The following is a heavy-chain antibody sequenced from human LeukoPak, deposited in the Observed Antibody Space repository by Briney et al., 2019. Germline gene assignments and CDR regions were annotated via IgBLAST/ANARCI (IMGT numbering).Heavy chain of an antibody. Sequence: SETLSLTWTVSGGSIFSSNSYWGWIRQPPGKGLEWIGSIYYSGNTYYNASLKSRVTISVDTSKNQFSLKLNSVTAADTAVYYCARGGSWVAAAGTVTWFDPWGQGTLVTVSS. J-gene: IGHJ5*02. CDR3: ARGGSWVAAAGTVTWFDP. CDR2: IYYSGNT. CDR1: GGSIFSSNSY. D-gene: IGHD6-13*01. V-gene: IGHV4-39*01.